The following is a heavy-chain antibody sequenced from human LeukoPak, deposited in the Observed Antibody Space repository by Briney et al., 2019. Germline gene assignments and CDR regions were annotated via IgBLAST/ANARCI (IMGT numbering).Heavy chain of an antibody. CDR2: IRSKAYGGTT. J-gene: IGHJ5*02. CDR1: GFTFGDYA. V-gene: IGHV3-49*03. D-gene: IGHD6-19*01. CDR3: TREEWLISDWFDP. Sequence: GGSLRLSCTASGFTFGDYAMSWFRQAPGKGLEWVGFIRSKAYGGTTEYAASVKGRFTISRDDSKSIAYLQMNSLKTEDTAVYYCTREEWLISDWFDPWGQGTLVTVSS.